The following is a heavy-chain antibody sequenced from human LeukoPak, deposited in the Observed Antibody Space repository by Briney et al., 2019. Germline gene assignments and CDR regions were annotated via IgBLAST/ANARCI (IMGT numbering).Heavy chain of an antibody. CDR3: ARDGSCSGGSCAMDGWFDP. CDR2: IGGYTGHT. CDR1: GYSFTSYG. V-gene: IGHV1-18*01. Sequence: ASVKVSCKTSGYSFTSYGVTWVRQAPGQGLEWMGWIGGYTGHTNYVQKFQGRVAMTTDTSTSTAYMELRSLTSDDTAVYYCARDGSCSGGSCAMDGWFDPWGQGTLVTVSS. D-gene: IGHD2-15*01. J-gene: IGHJ5*02.